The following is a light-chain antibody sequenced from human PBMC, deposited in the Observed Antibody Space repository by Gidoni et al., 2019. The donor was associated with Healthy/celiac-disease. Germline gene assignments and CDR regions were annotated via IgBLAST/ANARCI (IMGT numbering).Light chain of an antibody. CDR2: SNN. Sequence: QSVLTQPTSASGTPGQRVTISCSGSSSNIGSNTVNWYQQLPGTAPKLLIYSNNQRPSGVPDRFSGSKSGTSASLAISGLQSEDEADYYCAAWDDSLNGVVFGGRTKLTVL. CDR1: SSNIGSNT. V-gene: IGLV1-44*01. J-gene: IGLJ2*01. CDR3: AAWDDSLNGVV.